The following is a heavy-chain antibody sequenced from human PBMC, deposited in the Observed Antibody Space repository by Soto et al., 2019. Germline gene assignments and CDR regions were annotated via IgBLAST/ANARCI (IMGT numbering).Heavy chain of an antibody. D-gene: IGHD6-13*01. CDR3: ASLTSGYSSSWYYGMDV. J-gene: IGHJ6*02. CDR1: GFTFNSYG. CDR2: ISYDGSNK. Sequence: QAQLVESGGGVVQPGRSLRLSCAASGFTFNSYGMHWVRQAPGKGLEWVAVISYDGSNKYYGDSVKGRFTVSRDNPKNTLYPQKNSLRVEDTSVYYCASLTSGYSSSWYYGMDVWGQGTTVTAAS. V-gene: IGHV3-30*03.